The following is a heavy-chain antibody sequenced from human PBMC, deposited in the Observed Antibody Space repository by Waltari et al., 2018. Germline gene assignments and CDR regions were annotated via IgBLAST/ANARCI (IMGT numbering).Heavy chain of an antibody. CDR2: IYYSGST. Sequence: QVQLQESGPGLVKPSETLSLTCTVSGGSISSYYWSWFRQPPGKGLEWIGYIYYSGSTNYNPSLKSRVTISVDTSKNQFSLKLSSVTAADTAVYYCARLYNYYYYYMDVWGKGTTVTVSS. J-gene: IGHJ6*03. V-gene: IGHV4-59*01. CDR3: ARLYNYYYYYMDV. D-gene: IGHD2-2*02. CDR1: GGSISSYY.